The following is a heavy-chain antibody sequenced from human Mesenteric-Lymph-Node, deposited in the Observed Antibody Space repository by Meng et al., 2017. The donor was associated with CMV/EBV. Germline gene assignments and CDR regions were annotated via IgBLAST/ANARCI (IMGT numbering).Heavy chain of an antibody. CDR3: ARDGFYFDL. Sequence: LRLSCSAYGFTVSSNYMSWVRQAPGKGLEWVSVIYSGGSTYYADSVKGRVTVSRDNSKNTLLLQMNSLKPEDMAVYYCARDGFYFDLWGQGTLVTVSS. D-gene: IGHD5-12*01. CDR1: GFTVSSNY. J-gene: IGHJ4*02. CDR2: IYSGGST. V-gene: IGHV3-53*05.